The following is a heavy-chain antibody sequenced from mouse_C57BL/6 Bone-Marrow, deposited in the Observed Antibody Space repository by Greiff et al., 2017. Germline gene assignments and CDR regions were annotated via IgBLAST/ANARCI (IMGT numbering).Heavy chain of an antibody. CDR1: GYTFTSYT. CDR2: INPSSGYT. CDR3: ARYGSTWFAY. J-gene: IGHJ3*01. V-gene: IGHV1-4*01. D-gene: IGHD1-1*01. Sequence: VQRVESGAELARPGASVKMSCKASGYTFTSYTMHWVKQRPGQGLEWIGYINPSSGYTKYNQKFKDKATLTADKSSSTAYMQLSSLTSEDSAVYYCARYGSTWFAYWGQGTLVTVSA.